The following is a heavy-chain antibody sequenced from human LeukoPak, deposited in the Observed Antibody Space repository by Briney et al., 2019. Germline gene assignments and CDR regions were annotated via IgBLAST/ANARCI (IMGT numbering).Heavy chain of an antibody. V-gene: IGHV3-74*01. CDR1: GFTFSGCW. CDR3: ARPRGCGSARCNNFDY. D-gene: IGHD2-2*01. J-gene: IGHJ4*02. CDR2: INSDGSST. Sequence: GGSLRLSCVASGFTFSGCWMHWVRQVPGKGLVWVSRINSDGSSTRYADSVKGRFTISRDNTKKSLYLQLNSLRPEDSAVYYCARPRGCGSARCNNFDYWGQGTLVTVSS.